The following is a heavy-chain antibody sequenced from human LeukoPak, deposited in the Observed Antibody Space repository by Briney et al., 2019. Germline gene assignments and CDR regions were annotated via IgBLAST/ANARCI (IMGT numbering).Heavy chain of an antibody. D-gene: IGHD5-24*01. Sequence: PGGSLRLSCAASGFTFSSYSMNWVRQAPGKGLEWVSYISVSGNTIYYADSVKGRFTISRDNARNSLHLQMNSLRSEDTAMYYCARDIREMATDYWGQGTLVTVSS. J-gene: IGHJ4*02. CDR3: ARDIREMATDY. CDR2: ISVSGNTI. CDR1: GFTFSSYS. V-gene: IGHV3-48*01.